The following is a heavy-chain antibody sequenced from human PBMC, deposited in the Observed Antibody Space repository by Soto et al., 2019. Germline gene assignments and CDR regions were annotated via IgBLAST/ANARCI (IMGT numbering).Heavy chain of an antibody. D-gene: IGHD3-16*01. CDR1: GFTITSNY. V-gene: IGHV3-66*01. Sequence: EVQVVESGGGLVQPGGSLRLSCAASGFTITSNYMNWVRQAPGKGPEWVSETHSGGNTYYADSVKGRFTISRDNSKNTLYLQMTSLRAEDTAVYYCARVIYNTVFLGASGMDVWGQGTTVNVSS. CDR3: ARVIYNTVFLGASGMDV. J-gene: IGHJ6*02. CDR2: THSGGNT.